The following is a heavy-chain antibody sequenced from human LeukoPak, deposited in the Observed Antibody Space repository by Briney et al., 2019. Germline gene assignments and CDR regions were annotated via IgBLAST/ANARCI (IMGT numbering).Heavy chain of an antibody. J-gene: IGHJ6*03. V-gene: IGHV3-11*04. D-gene: IGHD3-22*01. CDR3: ARDRSYYYDSSGYYGGYYMDV. CDR1: GFTFSDYY. Sequence: GGSLRLSCAASGFTFSDYYMSWIRQAPGKGLEWVSYISSSGSTIYYADSVKGRFTISRGNAKNSLYLQMNSLRAEDTAVYYCARDRSYYYDSSGYYGGYYMDVWGKGTTVTVSS. CDR2: ISSSGSTI.